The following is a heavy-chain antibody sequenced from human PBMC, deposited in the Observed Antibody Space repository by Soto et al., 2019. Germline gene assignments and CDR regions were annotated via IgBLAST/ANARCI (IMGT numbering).Heavy chain of an antibody. V-gene: IGHV1-18*01. CDR1: GYTFTSYG. CDR2: ISAYNGNT. J-gene: IGHJ6*02. D-gene: IGHD2-15*01. Sequence: ASVKVSFKASGYTFTSYGISWVRKAPGQGLEWMGWISAYNGNTNYAQKLQGRVTMTTDTSTSTAYMELRSLRSDDTAVYYCARDPWEYCSGGSCYTTPYYGMDVWGQGTTVTVSS. CDR3: ARDPWEYCSGGSCYTTPYYGMDV.